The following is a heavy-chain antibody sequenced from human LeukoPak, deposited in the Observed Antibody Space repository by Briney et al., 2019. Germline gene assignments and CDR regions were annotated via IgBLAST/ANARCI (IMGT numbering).Heavy chain of an antibody. CDR2: IWYDGSNK. CDR3: AKGGGSYPFYYYYYMDV. CDR1: GFTFSSYG. D-gene: IGHD1-26*01. J-gene: IGHJ6*03. Sequence: GRSLRLSCAASGFTFSSYGMHWVRQAPGKGLEWVAVIWYDGSNKYYADSVKGRSTISRDNSKNTLYLQMNSLRAEDTAVYYCAKGGGSYPFYYYYYMDVWGKGTTVTVSS. V-gene: IGHV3-33*06.